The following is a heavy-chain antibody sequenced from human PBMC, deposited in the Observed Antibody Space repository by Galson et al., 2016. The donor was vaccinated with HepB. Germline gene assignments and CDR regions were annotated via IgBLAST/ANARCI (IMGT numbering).Heavy chain of an antibody. D-gene: IGHD4-23*01. Sequence: SLRLSCAASGFTFSNYNMNWIRQSPGRGLEWIAYISSRSTSLYYSDSMKGRFVISRDNAQSLLHLDVDSLTDEDTAIYYCAADYGGNSGYFHYWGQGTLVTVSS. V-gene: IGHV3-21*01. CDR2: ISSRSTSL. CDR3: AADYGGNSGYFHY. CDR1: GFTFSNYN. J-gene: IGHJ4*02.